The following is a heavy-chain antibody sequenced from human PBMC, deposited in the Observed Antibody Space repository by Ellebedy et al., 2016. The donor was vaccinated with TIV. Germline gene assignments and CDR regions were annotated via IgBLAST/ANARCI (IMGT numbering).Heavy chain of an antibody. V-gene: IGHV4-34*01. D-gene: IGHD2-21*01. CDR1: GDAFRNYY. Sequence: MPSETLSLTCAVSGDAFRNYYWIWIRQSPGQGLEWIGEINNSGTTNYNQSLKSRVTMSVDTSRDQNSFTLSSVTAADTALYYCARGYYCGGDCYDYWGQGTLVTVSS. CDR3: ARGYYCGGDCYDY. CDR2: INNSGTT. J-gene: IGHJ4*02.